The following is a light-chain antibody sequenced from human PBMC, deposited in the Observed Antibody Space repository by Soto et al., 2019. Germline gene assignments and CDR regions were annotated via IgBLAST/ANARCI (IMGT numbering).Light chain of an antibody. CDR3: HQYYNSYQT. Sequence: DIVMTQSPDSLAVSLGERATINCKSSQSVLHSSTNKSYLAWYQQKPGQPPKLLIYWASTRESGVPARFSGSGSGTDFPLTISRLQAEDVAVYYGHQYYNSYQTFGQGTKLEIK. J-gene: IGKJ2*01. CDR1: QSVLHSSTNKSY. V-gene: IGKV4-1*01. CDR2: WAS.